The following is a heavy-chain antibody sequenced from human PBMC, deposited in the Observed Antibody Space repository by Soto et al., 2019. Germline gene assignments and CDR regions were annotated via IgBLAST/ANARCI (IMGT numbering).Heavy chain of an antibody. CDR2: MNSDGGNT. CDR3: VISKGGVSNDITTY. V-gene: IGHV3-74*01. Sequence: PGGSLRLSCAASGFTFSNYWMHWVRQAPGKGLVWISRMNSDGGNTVYADAVKGRFTISRDNAKNTLYLQMNSLRVEDTAVYYCVISKGGVSNDITTYCGQGTLVTVYS. CDR1: GFTFSNYW. D-gene: IGHD3-22*01. J-gene: IGHJ4*02.